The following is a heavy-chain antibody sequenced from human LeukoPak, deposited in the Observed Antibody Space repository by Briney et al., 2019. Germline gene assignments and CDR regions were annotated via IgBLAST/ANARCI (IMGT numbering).Heavy chain of an antibody. CDR3: ARVYYYDSSGYYFDY. D-gene: IGHD3-22*01. V-gene: IGHV4-34*01. J-gene: IGHJ4*02. CDR1: GGSFSGYY. CDR2: INHSGST. Sequence: SSETLSLTCAVYGGSFSGYYWSWIRQPPGKGLEWIGEINHSGSTNYNPSLKSRVTISVDTSKNQFSLKLSSVTAADTAVYYCARVYYYDSSGYYFDYWGQGTLVTVSS.